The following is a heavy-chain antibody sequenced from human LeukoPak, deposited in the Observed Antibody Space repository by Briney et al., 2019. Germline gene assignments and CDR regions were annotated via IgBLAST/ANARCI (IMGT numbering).Heavy chain of an antibody. CDR3: ARVDSSAYHFDY. Sequence: ASETLSLTCTVSGGSISSSSYYWGWIRQPPGKGLEWIGSIYYSGSTYYNPSLKSRVTISVDTSKNQFSLKLSSVTAADTAVYYCARVDSSAYHFDYWGQGTLVTVSS. V-gene: IGHV4-39*07. CDR1: GGSISSSSYY. CDR2: IYYSGST. D-gene: IGHD3-22*01. J-gene: IGHJ4*02.